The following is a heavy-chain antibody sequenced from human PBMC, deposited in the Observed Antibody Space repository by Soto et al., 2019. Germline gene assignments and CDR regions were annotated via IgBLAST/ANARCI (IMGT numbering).Heavy chain of an antibody. CDR3: ARDYWKGVVVPAAAHVSDY. V-gene: IGHV3-30-3*01. J-gene: IGHJ4*02. Sequence: QVQLVESGGGVVQPGRSLRLSCAASGFTFSSYAMHWVRQAPGKGLEWVAVISYDGSNKYYADSVKGRFTISRDNSKNTLYLQMNSLRAEDTAVYYCARDYWKGVVVPAAAHVSDYWGQGTLVTVSS. CDR2: ISYDGSNK. CDR1: GFTFSSYA. D-gene: IGHD2-2*01.